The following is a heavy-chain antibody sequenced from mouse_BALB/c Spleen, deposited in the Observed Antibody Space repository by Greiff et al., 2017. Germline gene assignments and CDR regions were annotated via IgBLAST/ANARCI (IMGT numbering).Heavy chain of an antibody. J-gene: IGHJ3*01. D-gene: IGHD1-1*01. Sequence: EVKLVESGTVLARPGASVKMSCKASGYSFTSYWMHWVKQRPGQGLEWIGAIYPGNSDTSYNQKFKGKAKLTAVTSASTAYMELSSLTNEDSAVYYCTNNYYGSSLFAYWGQGTLVTVSA. CDR2: IYPGNSDT. CDR1: GYSFTSYW. CDR3: TNNYYGSSLFAY. V-gene: IGHV1-5*01.